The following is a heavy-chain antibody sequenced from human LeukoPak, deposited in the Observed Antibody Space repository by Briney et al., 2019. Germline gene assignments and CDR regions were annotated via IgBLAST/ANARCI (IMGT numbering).Heavy chain of an antibody. D-gene: IGHD1-26*01. CDR1: GFTFSSYA. V-gene: IGHV3-23*01. CDR2: ISGSGGST. CDR3: AKIGLDKIVGATNFDY. J-gene: IGHJ4*02. Sequence: GGSLRLSCAASGFTFSSYAMSWVRQAPGKGLEWVSAISGSGGSTYYADSVKGLFTISRDNSKNTLYLQMNSLRAEDTAVYYCAKIGLDKIVGATNFDYWGQGTLVTVSS.